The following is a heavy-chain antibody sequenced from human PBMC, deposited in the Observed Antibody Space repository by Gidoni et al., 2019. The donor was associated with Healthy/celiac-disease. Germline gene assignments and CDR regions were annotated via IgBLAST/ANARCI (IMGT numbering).Heavy chain of an antibody. CDR3: ARDSSSIAARGGRTNWFDP. D-gene: IGHD6-6*01. Sequence: QVQLVQSGAEVKKPGSSVKVSCKASGGTFSSYAISWVRQAPGQGLEWMGGIIPIFGTANYAQKFQGRVTITADKSTSTAYMELSSLRSEDTAVYYCARDSSSIAARGGRTNWFDPWGQGTLVTVSS. CDR1: GGTFSSYA. J-gene: IGHJ5*02. CDR2: IIPIFGTA. V-gene: IGHV1-69*06.